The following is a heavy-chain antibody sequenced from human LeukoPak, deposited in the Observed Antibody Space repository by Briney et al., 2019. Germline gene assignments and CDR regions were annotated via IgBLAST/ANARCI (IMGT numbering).Heavy chain of an antibody. V-gene: IGHV3-74*01. CDR2: IKNDGTTT. D-gene: IGHD3-22*01. J-gene: IGHJ2*01. CDR1: GFTFSSYW. Sequence: TGGSLRLSCAASGFTFSSYWMHWVRQVPGNGLMWVSRIKNDGTTTDFADSVKGRFSISRDNAKNTVSLQMNSLRVEDTAIYYRARGGYWNWYFELWGRGTLVTVSS. CDR3: ARGGYWNWYFEL.